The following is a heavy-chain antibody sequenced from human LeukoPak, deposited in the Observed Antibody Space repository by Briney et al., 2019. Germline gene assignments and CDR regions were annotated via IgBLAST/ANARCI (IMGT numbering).Heavy chain of an antibody. CDR3: ARGALAVFDY. D-gene: IGHD6-19*01. Sequence: PSETLSLTCTVSGGSMSSYYWTWIRQPPGKGLEWIGYIYYTGNTNYNPSLKSRVTISLDTSKNQFSLKLSSVTAADTAVYYCARGALAVFDYWGQGTLVTVSS. V-gene: IGHV4-59*01. CDR2: IYYTGNT. J-gene: IGHJ4*02. CDR1: GGSMSSYY.